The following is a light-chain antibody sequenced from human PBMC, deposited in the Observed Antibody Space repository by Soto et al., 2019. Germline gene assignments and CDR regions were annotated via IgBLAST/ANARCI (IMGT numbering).Light chain of an antibody. CDR1: QSIANW. CDR2: EAS. V-gene: IGKV1-5*01. CDR3: ERYENYWT. Sequence: DIQMTQSPPTLSASVGDRVTITCRASQSIANWLAWYQHKPGKAPKLLIYEASSLESGVPSRFSGSGSGTEFHLTINSVQPEDVAFYYCERYENYWTFGLGTKVEI. J-gene: IGKJ1*01.